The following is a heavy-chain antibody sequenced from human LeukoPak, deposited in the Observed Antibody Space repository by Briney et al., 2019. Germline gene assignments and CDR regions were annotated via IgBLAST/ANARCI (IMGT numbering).Heavy chain of an antibody. CDR1: GGSVSSGNDY. CDR2: IYVDGNT. J-gene: IGHJ4*02. D-gene: IGHD1-26*01. Sequence: PSETLSLTCTVSGGSVSSGNDYWSWIRQPAGKGLEWIGRIYVDGNTNYNPSLESRVTISLDTPKNQFSLKLRSVTAADTAVYYCARGAGRVDYWGQGTLVTVSS. V-gene: IGHV4-61*02. CDR3: ARGAGRVDY.